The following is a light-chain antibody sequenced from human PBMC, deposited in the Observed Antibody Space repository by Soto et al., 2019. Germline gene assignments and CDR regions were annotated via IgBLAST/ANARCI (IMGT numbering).Light chain of an antibody. V-gene: IGLV2-14*01. CDR1: SRDVGGQNY. J-gene: IGLJ1*01. Sequence: SVLTQPPSASGSPGQPGAISCTGTSRDVGGQNYVSWYQQHPGKAPKLXXYEVSNRPSGVSNRFSGSKSGNTASLTISGLQAEDEADYYCSSYTSSSTYVFGSGTKVTVL. CDR2: EVS. CDR3: SSYTSSSTYV.